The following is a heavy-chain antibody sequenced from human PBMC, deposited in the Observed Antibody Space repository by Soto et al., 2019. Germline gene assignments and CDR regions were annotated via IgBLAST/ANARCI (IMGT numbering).Heavy chain of an antibody. Sequence: GGSLRLSCAASGFAFGAYAMTWVRQAPGKGLEWVSVISGGGNTYYADSVKGRFTISRDNSKKILYLQMSSLRAEDTAIYYCAKDPVPQLLPSWWFDPWGLGTLVTVSS. J-gene: IGHJ5*02. CDR1: GFAFGAYA. CDR3: AKDPVPQLLPSWWFDP. V-gene: IGHV3-23*01. D-gene: IGHD2-2*01. CDR2: ISGGGNT.